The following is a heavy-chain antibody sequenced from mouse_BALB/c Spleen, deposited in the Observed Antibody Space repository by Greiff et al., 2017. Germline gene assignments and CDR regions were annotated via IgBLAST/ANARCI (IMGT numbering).Heavy chain of an antibody. V-gene: IGHV3-6*02. CDR2: ISYDGSN. Sequence: EVKLVESGPGLVKPSQSLSLTCSVTGYSITSGYYWNWIRQFPGNKLEWMGYISYDGSNNYNPSLKNRISITRDTSKNQFFLKLNSVTTEDTATYYGAREQSLWGFAYWGQGTLVTVSA. D-gene: IGHD6-2*01. CDR1: GYSITSGYY. J-gene: IGHJ3*01. CDR3: AREQSLWGFAY.